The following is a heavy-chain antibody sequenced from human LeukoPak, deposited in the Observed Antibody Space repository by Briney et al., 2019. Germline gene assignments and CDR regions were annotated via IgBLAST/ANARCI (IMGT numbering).Heavy chain of an antibody. CDR3: AKGTPMTTVTTSWDDAFDI. J-gene: IGHJ3*02. V-gene: IGHV3-23*01. CDR2: FSGSGGTT. CDR1: GFTFSSYA. Sequence: PGGSLRLSCAASGFTFSSYAMNWVRQAPGRGLEWVSGFSGSGGTTYYADSVKGRFTISRDNSKNTLYLQMNSLRAEDTAVYYCAKGTPMTTVTTSWDDAFDIWGQGTMVTVSS. D-gene: IGHD4-11*01.